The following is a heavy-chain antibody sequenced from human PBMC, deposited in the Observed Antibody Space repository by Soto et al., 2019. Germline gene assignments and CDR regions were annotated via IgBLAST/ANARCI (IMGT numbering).Heavy chain of an antibody. Sequence: QVQLVQSGAEVKKPGSSVKVSCKASGGTFSSYTISWVRQAPGQGLEWMGRIIPIRGIANYAQKFQGRVTITADKSTSIAYMELSSLRSEDTAVYYCAREVYCSGGSCYLNWFDPWGQGTLVTVSS. D-gene: IGHD2-15*01. CDR1: GGTFSSYT. V-gene: IGHV1-69*08. CDR2: IIPIRGIA. J-gene: IGHJ5*02. CDR3: AREVYCSGGSCYLNWFDP.